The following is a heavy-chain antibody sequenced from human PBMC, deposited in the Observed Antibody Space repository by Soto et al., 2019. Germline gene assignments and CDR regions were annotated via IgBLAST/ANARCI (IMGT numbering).Heavy chain of an antibody. CDR1: GFTFGSYE. CDR3: ARENCDY. Sequence: EVQLVESGGGLVQPGGSLRLSCAASGFTFGSYEMNWVRQAPGKGLEWVSYISTSGSTTYYADSVKGRLTISRDNAKNSLFLQMNSLRAEDTAVYYCARENCDYWGQGTLVTVSS. CDR2: ISTSGSTT. V-gene: IGHV3-48*03. D-gene: IGHD1-1*01. J-gene: IGHJ4*02.